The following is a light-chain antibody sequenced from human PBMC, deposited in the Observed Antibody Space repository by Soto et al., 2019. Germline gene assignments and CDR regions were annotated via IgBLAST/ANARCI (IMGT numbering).Light chain of an antibody. CDR3: MQALQTGWT. CDR2: LGS. CDR1: QSLLHSNGFNY. J-gene: IGKJ1*01. V-gene: IGKV2-28*01. Sequence: DIVMTQSPLSLPVTPGEPASISCRSSQSLLHSNGFNYLDWYLQKPGQSPQLLIYLGSTRASGVPDRFSGSGSCTDFTLKISRVEAEDVGVYYCMQALQTGWTFGQGTKVEIK.